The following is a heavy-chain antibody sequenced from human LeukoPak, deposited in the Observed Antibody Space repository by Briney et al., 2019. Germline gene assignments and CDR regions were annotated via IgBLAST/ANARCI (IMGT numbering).Heavy chain of an antibody. CDR2: IRSKVYGGTT. J-gene: IGHJ1*01. Sequence: PGGSPRLSCTASGFSFGDYAMSWVRQGPGKGLEWVGFIRSKVYGGTTEYAASVKGRFTISRDDSKSIAYLQMNSLKTEDTGVYYCSVYCTGGSCPDWGQGTLVTVSS. V-gene: IGHV3-49*04. D-gene: IGHD2-15*01. CDR1: GFSFGDYA. CDR3: SVYCTGGSCPD.